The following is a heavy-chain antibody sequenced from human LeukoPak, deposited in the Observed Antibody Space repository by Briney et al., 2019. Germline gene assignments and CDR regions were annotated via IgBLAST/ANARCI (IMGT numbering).Heavy chain of an antibody. J-gene: IGHJ4*02. CDR1: GFTFSSYE. CDR2: ISSSGSTK. V-gene: IGHV3-48*03. D-gene: IGHD5-18*01. CDR3: ARVDTTMGEVDY. Sequence: SGGSLRLSCAASGFTFSSYEMNWVRQAPGKGLEWVSYISSSGSTKYYADSVKGRFTISRDSAKSSLYLQMNSLRAEDTAVYYCARVDTTMGEVDYWGQGTLVTVSS.